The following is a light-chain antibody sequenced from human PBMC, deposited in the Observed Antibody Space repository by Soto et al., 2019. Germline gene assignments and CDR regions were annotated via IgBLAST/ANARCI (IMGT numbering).Light chain of an antibody. Sequence: QSALTQPASVSWSPGQSITISCTGTRSDVGGYNYVSWYQQHPDKAPKLMIYEVKYRPSGVSNRFSGSKSGNTASLTISGLQAEYEAVYYCSSYTSSSTWVFGGGTKRTVL. J-gene: IGLJ3*02. V-gene: IGLV2-14*01. CDR1: RSDVGGYNY. CDR3: SSYTSSSTWV. CDR2: EVK.